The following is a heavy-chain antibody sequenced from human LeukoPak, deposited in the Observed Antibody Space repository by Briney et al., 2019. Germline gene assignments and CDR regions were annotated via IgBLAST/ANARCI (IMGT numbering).Heavy chain of an antibody. J-gene: IGHJ5*01. V-gene: IGHV1-2*02. CDR1: GYTFTGYY. CDR2: INPNSGGT. Sequence: ASVKVSCKASGYTFTGYYMHWVRQAPGQGLEWMGWINPNSGGTNYAQKFQGRVTMTRDTSISTAYMELSRLRSDDTAVYYCARALRGTPRHWFDSWGQGTLVTVSS. CDR3: ARALRGTPRHWFDS. D-gene: IGHD1-1*01.